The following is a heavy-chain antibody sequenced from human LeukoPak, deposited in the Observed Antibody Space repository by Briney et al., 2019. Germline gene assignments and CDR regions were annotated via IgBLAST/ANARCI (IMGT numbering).Heavy chain of an antibody. Sequence: PSETLSLTCAVYGGSFSGYYWSWIRQTPGKGLEWVGEMHPSGSINYDPSLGSRVTISVDTSKNQFSLRLGSVTAADTAIYYCARGRDHSKTGDYWGRGTLVTVSS. CDR1: GGSFSGYY. J-gene: IGHJ4*02. CDR3: ARGRDHSKTGDY. D-gene: IGHD5-24*01. CDR2: MHPSGSI. V-gene: IGHV4-34*01.